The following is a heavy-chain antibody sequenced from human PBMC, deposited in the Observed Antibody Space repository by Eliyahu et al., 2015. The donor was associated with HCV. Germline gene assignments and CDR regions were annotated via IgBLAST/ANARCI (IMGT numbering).Heavy chain of an antibody. J-gene: IGHJ4*02. CDR3: AKDISYSSSPGYFDS. D-gene: IGHD6-6*01. CDR1: GFPPXGLA. V-gene: IGHV3-9*02. Sequence: EVQLVESGGGLVQPGRSLRLSCAAXGFPPXGLAXHLVRQGXGKRLEWVSGISWNSGRIGYADSVKGRFTISRDNAKNSLYLQMNSLRAEDTALYYCAKDISYSSSPGYFDSWGQGTLVTVSS. CDR2: ISWNSGRI.